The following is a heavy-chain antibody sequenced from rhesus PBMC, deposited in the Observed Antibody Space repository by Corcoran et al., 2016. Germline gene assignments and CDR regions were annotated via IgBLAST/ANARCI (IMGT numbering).Heavy chain of an antibody. D-gene: IGHD1-26*01. Sequence: EVQLVESGGGLVQPGGSLRCSCAASGVTFSSYGMSWVRQAPGKWLEWVSYISNGGGSTYYADSVKGRFTISRDNSKNTLSLQMNSLRAEDTAVYYCAKVDNWNYFAFDFWGQGLRVTVSS. J-gene: IGHJ3*01. V-gene: IGHV3S5*01. CDR3: AKVDNWNYFAFDF. CDR1: GVTFSSYG. CDR2: ISNGGGST.